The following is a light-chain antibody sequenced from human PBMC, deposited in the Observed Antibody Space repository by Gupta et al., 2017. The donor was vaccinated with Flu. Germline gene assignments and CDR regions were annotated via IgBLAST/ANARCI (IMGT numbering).Light chain of an antibody. CDR2: EAN. CDR1: SSDVGGYNS. Sequence: QSALTQPPSASGSPGQSVTISCTGTSSDVGGYNSVSWYQQHPGKAPKLMIYEANKRPSGVPDRFSGSKSGNTASLTVSGLQAEDEADYYCSSYAGSNNLVFGGGTKLTVL. J-gene: IGLJ2*01. CDR3: SSYAGSNNLV. V-gene: IGLV2-8*01.